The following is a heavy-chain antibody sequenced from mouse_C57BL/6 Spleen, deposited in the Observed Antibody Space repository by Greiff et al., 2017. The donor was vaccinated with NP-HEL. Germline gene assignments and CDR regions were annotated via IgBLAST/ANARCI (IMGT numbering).Heavy chain of an antibody. CDR2: ISSGSSTI. J-gene: IGHJ4*01. CDR3: ARGDLGTAPYYYGSSHAMDY. V-gene: IGHV5-17*01. CDR1: GFTFSDYG. D-gene: IGHD1-1*01. Sequence: EVQVVESGGGLVKPGGSLKLSCAASGFTFSDYGMHWVRQAPEKGLEWVAYISSGSSTIYYADTVKGRFTISRDNAKNTLFLQMTSLRSEDTAMYYCARGDLGTAPYYYGSSHAMDYWGQGTSVTVSS.